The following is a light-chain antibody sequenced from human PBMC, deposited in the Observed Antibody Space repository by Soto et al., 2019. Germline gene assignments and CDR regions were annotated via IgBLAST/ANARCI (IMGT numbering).Light chain of an antibody. CDR3: QQYGTSSLFT. CDR2: GAS. V-gene: IGKV3-20*01. Sequence: EIVLTQSPSTLSLSPGERATLSCRASQTVSNNYLAWYQQKSGQAPRLLIYGASSRATGIPDRFSGSGSGTDFTLTISRLEPEDFAVYYCQQYGTSSLFTFGPGTRVDI. J-gene: IGKJ3*01. CDR1: QTVSNNY.